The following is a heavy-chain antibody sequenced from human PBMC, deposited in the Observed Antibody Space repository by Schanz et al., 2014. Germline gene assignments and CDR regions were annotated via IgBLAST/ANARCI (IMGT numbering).Heavy chain of an antibody. CDR2: VNPGGGST. D-gene: IGHD5-18*01. J-gene: IGHJ4*02. Sequence: QVQLVQSGAEVKKPGASVKVSCKASGYTFTSYYMHWVRQAPGQGLEWMGIVNPGGGSTSVAQRFQTRVTLTRDTSTGTAYLGLTRLRFEDTAVYYCAKDAENTAMITDYFDYWGQGTLGTVSS. CDR1: GYTFTSYY. CDR3: AKDAENTAMITDYFDY. V-gene: IGHV1-46*01.